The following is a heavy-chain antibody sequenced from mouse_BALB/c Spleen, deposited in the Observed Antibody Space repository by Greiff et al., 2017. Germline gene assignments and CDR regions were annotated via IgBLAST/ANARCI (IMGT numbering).Heavy chain of an antibody. CDR1: GFNIKDYY. D-gene: IGHD1-1*02. CDR3: ARGSYYAMDY. CDR2: IDPENGNT. V-gene: IGHV14-1*02. J-gene: IGHJ4*01. Sequence: EVKLQESGAELVRPGALVKLSCKASGFNIKDYYMHWVKQRPEQGLEWIGWIDPENGNTIYDPKFQGKASITADTSSNTAYLQLSSLTSEDTAVYYCARGSYYAMDYWGQGTSVTVSS.